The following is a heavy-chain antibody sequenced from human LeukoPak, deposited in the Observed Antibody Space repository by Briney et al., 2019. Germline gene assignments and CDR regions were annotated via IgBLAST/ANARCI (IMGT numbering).Heavy chain of an antibody. Sequence: SGGSLRLSCAASGFTFNIYAMSWVRQAPGKGLEWVSSITSSGDVTLYADSVKDRFTISRDNSKNTLYLQMSRLRAEDTAVYYCAKDRPNYHESNGHYYRPNGDYWGQGTLVTVSS. D-gene: IGHD3-22*01. CDR1: GFTFNIYA. CDR3: AKDRPNYHESNGHYYRPNGDY. V-gene: IGHV3-23*01. CDR2: ITSSGDVT. J-gene: IGHJ4*02.